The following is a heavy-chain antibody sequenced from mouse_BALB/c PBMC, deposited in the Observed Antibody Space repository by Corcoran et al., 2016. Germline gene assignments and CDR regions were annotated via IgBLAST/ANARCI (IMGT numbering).Heavy chain of an antibody. V-gene: IGHV8-12*01. CDR1: GFSLSTSGMG. D-gene: IGHD2-10*02. CDR3: ARMYGNYAMDY. J-gene: IGHJ4*01. Sequence: QVTLKESGPGILQPSQTLSLTCSFSGFSLSTSGMGVSWIRQPSGKGLEWLAHIYWDDDKRYNPSLKSRLTISKDTSSNQVFLKITSVDTADTATYYCARMYGNYAMDYWGQGTSVTVSS. CDR2: IYWDDDK.